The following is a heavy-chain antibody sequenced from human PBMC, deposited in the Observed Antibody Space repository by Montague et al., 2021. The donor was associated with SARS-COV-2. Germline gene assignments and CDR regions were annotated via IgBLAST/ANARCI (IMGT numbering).Heavy chain of an antibody. Sequence: SETLSLTCAVYGGSFSGYYWSWIRQPPGKGLEWIGEINHSGSTNYNPSLKSRVTISVDTSKNQFSLKLSSVTAAATVVYYCARVRYYGSGTSLGMDDWGQGTTVTVSS. J-gene: IGHJ6*02. CDR1: GGSFSGYY. V-gene: IGHV4-34*01. CDR2: INHSGST. CDR3: ARVRYYGSGTSLGMDD. D-gene: IGHD3-10*01.